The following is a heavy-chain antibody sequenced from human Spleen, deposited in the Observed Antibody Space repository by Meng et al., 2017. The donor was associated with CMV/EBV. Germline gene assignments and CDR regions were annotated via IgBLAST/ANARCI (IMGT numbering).Heavy chain of an antibody. CDR2: ISGNSGFI. V-gene: IGHV3-9*01. J-gene: IGHJ6*02. D-gene: IGHD2-21*02. Sequence: SLKISCAASGCTFDDFAMHWVRQSPGEGLEWVSGISGNSGFIGYADSVKGRFTISRDNARKSPSLEINPLRVEDTALYYCVKGGGEKVTFDAMDVWGQGTTVTVSS. CDR3: VKGGGEKVTFDAMDV. CDR1: GCTFDDFA.